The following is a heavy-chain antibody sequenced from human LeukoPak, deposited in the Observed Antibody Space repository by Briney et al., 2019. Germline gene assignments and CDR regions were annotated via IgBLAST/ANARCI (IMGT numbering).Heavy chain of an antibody. D-gene: IGHD3-10*01. CDR1: GFSISTHS. CDR3: ARGYHRYYSGSGRWYNWFDP. Sequence: GGSLRLSCEASGFSISTHSMNWVRQAPGKGLEWVSSISGSSTYRHYADPVKGRFTISRDNAKNLVYLQMSSLRAEDTAVYYCARGYHRYYSGSGRWYNWFDPWGQGTLVTVSS. V-gene: IGHV3-21*01. CDR2: ISGSSTYR. J-gene: IGHJ5*02.